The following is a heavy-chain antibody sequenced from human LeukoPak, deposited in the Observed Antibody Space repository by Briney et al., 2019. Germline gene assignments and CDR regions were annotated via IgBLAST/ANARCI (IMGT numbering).Heavy chain of an antibody. CDR1: GGSISSGGYS. Sequence: SETLSLTCAVSGGSISSGGYSWSWIRQPPGKGLEWIGYIYHSGSTYYNPSLKSRVTISVDRSKNQFSLKLSSVTAADTAVYYCARDTSCSGGSCYQFPWFDPWGQGTLVTDSS. J-gene: IGHJ5*02. CDR3: ARDTSCSGGSCYQFPWFDP. D-gene: IGHD2-15*01. V-gene: IGHV4-30-2*01. CDR2: IYHSGST.